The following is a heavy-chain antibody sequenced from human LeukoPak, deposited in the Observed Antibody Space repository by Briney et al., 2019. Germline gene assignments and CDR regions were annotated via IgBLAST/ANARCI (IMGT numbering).Heavy chain of an antibody. CDR1: GGSISSGGYY. V-gene: IGHV4-31*03. Sequence: SETLSLTCTVSGGSISSGGYYWSWIRQHPGKGLEWIGYIYYSGSTYYNPSLKSRVTISVDTSKNQFSLKLSSVTAAGTAVYYCARVWGERNWFDPWGQGTLVTVSS. CDR2: IYYSGST. CDR3: ARVWGERNWFDP. D-gene: IGHD3-16*01. J-gene: IGHJ5*02.